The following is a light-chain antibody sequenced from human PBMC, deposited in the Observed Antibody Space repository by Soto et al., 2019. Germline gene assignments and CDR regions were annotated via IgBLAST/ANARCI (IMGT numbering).Light chain of an antibody. CDR1: QTVNNN. J-gene: IGKJ4*01. CDR3: QEYNYWHPIT. V-gene: IGKV3D-20*02. CDR2: GAS. Sequence: VLTQSPGTLSLSPGERATLSCRASQTVNNNYLAWYQQIPGQAPRLLLSGASGRATGTPDRFSGSASGTKFTLTITSLQSEDSAVYYCQEYNYWHPITFGGGTKVDIK.